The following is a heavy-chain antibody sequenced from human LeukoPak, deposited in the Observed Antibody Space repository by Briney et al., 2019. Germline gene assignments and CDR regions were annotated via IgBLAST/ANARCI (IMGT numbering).Heavy chain of an antibody. CDR1: GYTFTGYY. CDR2: INPNSGGT. Sequence: ASVKVSCKASGYTFTGYYMHWVRQAPGQGLEWMGWINPNSGGTNYAQKFQGRVTITRDTSISTAYMELSRLRSDDTAVYYCARELGCANGVCYSNPFDIWGQGTMVTVSS. D-gene: IGHD2-8*01. J-gene: IGHJ3*02. V-gene: IGHV1-2*02. CDR3: ARELGCANGVCYSNPFDI.